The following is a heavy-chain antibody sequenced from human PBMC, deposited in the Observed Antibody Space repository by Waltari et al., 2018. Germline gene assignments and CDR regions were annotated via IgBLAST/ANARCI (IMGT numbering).Heavy chain of an antibody. Sequence: QVQLVESGGGVVQPGRSLRLSCAASGFTFRSSGMHWVRQAPGKGLEWVAVISYDGSNKYYADSVKGRFTISRDNSKNTLYLQMNSLRAEDTAVYYCAKGPVFGVVPFDYWGQGTLVTVSS. V-gene: IGHV3-30*18. CDR2: ISYDGSNK. J-gene: IGHJ4*02. CDR1: GFTFRSSG. CDR3: AKGPVFGVVPFDY. D-gene: IGHD3-3*01.